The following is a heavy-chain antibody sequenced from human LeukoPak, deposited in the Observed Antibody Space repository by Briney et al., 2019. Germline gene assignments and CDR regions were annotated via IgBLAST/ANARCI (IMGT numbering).Heavy chain of an antibody. V-gene: IGHV4-59*01. CDR1: GGSISSYY. CDR3: ARTSGSQLDFDY. D-gene: IGHD1-26*01. Sequence: SSETLSLTCTVSGGSISSYYWSWIRQPPGKGLEWIGYIYYSGSTNYNPSLKSRVTISVDTSKNQFSLKLSSVTAADTAVYYCARTSGSQLDFDYWGQGTLVTVSS. CDR2: IYYSGST. J-gene: IGHJ4*02.